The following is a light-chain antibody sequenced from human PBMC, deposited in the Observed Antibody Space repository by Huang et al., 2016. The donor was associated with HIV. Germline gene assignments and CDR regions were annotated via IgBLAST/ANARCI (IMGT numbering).Light chain of an antibody. Sequence: EIVMMQSPATLSVSPGDTATLSCRASQNIGSNLAWYQQRPGQDTRRLIFGASTRATGIPARISGGRCGTEFTLTIRSLQSEDFAVYYCQQYHNWYPLTFGGGTKVDVK. J-gene: IGKJ4*01. CDR1: QNIGSN. V-gene: IGKV3-15*01. CDR2: GAS. CDR3: QQYHNWYPLT.